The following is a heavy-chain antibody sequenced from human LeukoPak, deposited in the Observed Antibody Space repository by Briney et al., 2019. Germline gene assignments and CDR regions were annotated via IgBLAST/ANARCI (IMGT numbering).Heavy chain of an antibody. CDR2: IHFSGST. CDR3: ARGREYGDYFDY. CDR1: GGSISSYY. V-gene: IGHV4-59*12. D-gene: IGHD4-17*01. Sequence: SSETLSLTCTVSGGSISSYYWSWIRQPPGKGPEYIGFIHFSGSTNYNPSLKSRVTMSVDTSKSQFSLTLTSVTAADTAVYYCARGREYGDYFDYWGQGTLVSVSS. J-gene: IGHJ4*01.